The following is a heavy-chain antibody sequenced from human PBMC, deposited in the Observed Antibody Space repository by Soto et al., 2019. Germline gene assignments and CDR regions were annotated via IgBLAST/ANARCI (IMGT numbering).Heavy chain of an antibody. Sequence: QVQLRESGPGLVTPSETLSLTCSVSGASITSYYWNWIRQSPGKGLQWIGHISHGGTTNYNPSLKSRVTISLDAPKNQFSLKLNSVTAADTAVYYCARGELTYSYWGYFDFWGQGTLVTVSS. D-gene: IGHD7-27*01. CDR1: GASITSYY. V-gene: IGHV4-59*01. J-gene: IGHJ4*02. CDR3: ARGELTYSYWGYFDF. CDR2: ISHGGTT.